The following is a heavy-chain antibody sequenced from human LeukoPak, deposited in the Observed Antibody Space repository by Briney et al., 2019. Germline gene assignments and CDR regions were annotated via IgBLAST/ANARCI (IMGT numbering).Heavy chain of an antibody. Sequence: SETLSLTCTVSGYSISSGYYWGWIRPPPGKGLEWIGELNHVGRTTYNPALKSRVTISVDTSKNQFSLKLSSVTAADTAVYYCARGCRITMVRGVWNWFDPWGQGTLVTVSS. D-gene: IGHD3-10*01. V-gene: IGHV4-38-2*02. CDR3: ARGCRITMVRGVWNWFDP. J-gene: IGHJ5*02. CDR2: LNHVGRT. CDR1: GYSISSGYY.